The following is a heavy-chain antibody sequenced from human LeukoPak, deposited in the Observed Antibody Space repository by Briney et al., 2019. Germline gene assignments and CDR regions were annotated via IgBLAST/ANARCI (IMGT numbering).Heavy chain of an antibody. D-gene: IGHD6-13*01. Sequence: SETLSLTCAVYGGSFSGYYWSWIRQPPGKGLEWIGYIYYSGSTNYNPSLKSRVTISVDTSKNQFSLKLSSVTAADTAVYYCARTRFSYSSSWLFDYWGQGTLVTVSS. CDR2: IYYSGST. J-gene: IGHJ4*02. V-gene: IGHV4-59*01. CDR1: GGSFSGYY. CDR3: ARTRFSYSSSWLFDY.